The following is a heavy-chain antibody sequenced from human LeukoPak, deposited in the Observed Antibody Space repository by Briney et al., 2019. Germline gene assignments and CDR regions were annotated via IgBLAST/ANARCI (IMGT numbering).Heavy chain of an antibody. CDR3: AREVVETTSKDVDS. D-gene: IGHD4-11*01. CDR2: INPYRGNT. Sequence: VASVKVSCKASGYISSNDYIHWVRQAPGQGLEWMGTINPYRGNTGYAQNFHGRVSMTRDTSTSTVYMDLGSLRSEDTAIYYCAREVVETTSKDVDSWGQGTLVTVSS. CDR1: GYISSNDY. J-gene: IGHJ4*02. V-gene: IGHV1-46*01.